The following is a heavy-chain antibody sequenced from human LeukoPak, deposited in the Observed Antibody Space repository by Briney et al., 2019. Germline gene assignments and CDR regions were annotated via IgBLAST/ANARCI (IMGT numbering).Heavy chain of an antibody. CDR3: ASTNRHCSSTSCYTGYYYYYMDV. D-gene: IGHD2-2*02. CDR2: INHSGST. J-gene: IGHJ6*03. CDR1: GGSFSGYY. V-gene: IGHV4-34*01. Sequence: SETLSLTCAVYGGSFSGYYWSWIRQPPGKGLEWIGEINHSGSTKYNPSLKSRVTISVDTSKNQFSLKLSSVTAADTAVYYCASTNRHCSSTSCYTGYYYYYMDVWGKGPRSPSP.